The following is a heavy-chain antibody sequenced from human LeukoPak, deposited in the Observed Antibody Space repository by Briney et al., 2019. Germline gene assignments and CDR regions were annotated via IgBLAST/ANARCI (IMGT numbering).Heavy chain of an antibody. D-gene: IGHD6-19*01. CDR2: ISAYNGNT. CDR1: GYTFTSYG. J-gene: IGHJ4*02. V-gene: IGHV1-18*01. Sequence: ASVKVSCKASGYTFTSYGISWVRQAPGQGLEWMGWISAYNGNTNYAQKLQGRVTMTTNTPTSTAYMELRSLRSDDTAVYYCARISSGWGEYYFDYWGQGTLVTVSS. CDR3: ARISSGWGEYYFDY.